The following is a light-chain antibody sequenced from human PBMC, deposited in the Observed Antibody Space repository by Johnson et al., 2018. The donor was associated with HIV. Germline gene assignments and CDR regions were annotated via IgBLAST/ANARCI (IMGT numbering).Light chain of an antibody. V-gene: IGLV1-51*01. CDR2: DNN. Sequence: QSILTQPPSVSAAPGQKVTISCSGSSSNIGNNYVSWYQQLPGTAPKLLIYDNNKRPSGIPDRFSGSKSGTSATLGITGLQTGDEADYYCETWDLRVSAYVFGTGTKVTVL. J-gene: IGLJ1*01. CDR1: SSNIGNNY. CDR3: ETWDLRVSAYV.